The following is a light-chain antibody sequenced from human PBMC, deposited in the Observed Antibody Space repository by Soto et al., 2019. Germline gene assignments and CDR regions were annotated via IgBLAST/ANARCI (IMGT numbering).Light chain of an antibody. CDR2: DAS. Sequence: EIVLTQSPATLSSSPGERATLTCRASQSVSSCLAWYQQKPGQAPRLLIYDASNRATGIPARFSGSGSWTSFTLTNSSLAPADFADDSCHQRATFGGGTKVEIK. J-gene: IGKJ4*01. V-gene: IGKV3-11*01. CDR1: QSVSSC. CDR3: HQRAT.